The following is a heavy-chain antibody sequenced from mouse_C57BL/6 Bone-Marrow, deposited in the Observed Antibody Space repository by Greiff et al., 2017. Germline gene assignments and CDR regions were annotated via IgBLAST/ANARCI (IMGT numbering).Heavy chain of an antibody. Sequence: QVQLQQSGAELVRPGASVKLSCKASGYTFTDYYINWVKQRPGQGLEWIARIYPGSGNTYYNEKFKGKATLTAEKSSSTAYMQLSSLTSEDTAVYCCARAEEYYYGFAEWGKETLVTVSA. J-gene: IGHJ3*02. V-gene: IGHV1-76*01. CDR2: IYPGSGNT. D-gene: IGHD1-1*01. CDR3: ARAEEYYYGFAE. CDR1: GYTFTDYY.